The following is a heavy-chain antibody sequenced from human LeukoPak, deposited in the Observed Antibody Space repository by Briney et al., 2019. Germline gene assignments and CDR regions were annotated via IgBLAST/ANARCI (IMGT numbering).Heavy chain of an antibody. Sequence: SETLSLTCTVSGGSISSGSYYWSWIRQPAGKGLEWIGRIYTSGSTNYNPSLKSRVTISVDTSKNQFSLKLSSVTAADTAVYYCARDYQGGFDPWGQGTQVTVSS. CDR3: ARDYQGGFDP. CDR1: GGSISSGSYY. D-gene: IGHD2-2*01. CDR2: IYTSGST. V-gene: IGHV4-61*02. J-gene: IGHJ5*02.